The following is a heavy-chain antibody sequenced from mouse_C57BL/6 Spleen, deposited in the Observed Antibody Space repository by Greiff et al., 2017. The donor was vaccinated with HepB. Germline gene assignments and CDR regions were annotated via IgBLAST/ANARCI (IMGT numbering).Heavy chain of an antibody. J-gene: IGHJ2*01. V-gene: IGHV5-4*01. D-gene: IGHD2-2*01. CDR2: ISDGGSYT. CDR1: GFTFSSYA. Sequence: EVKVVESGGGLVKPGGSLKLSCAASGFTFSSYAMSWVRQTPEKRLEWVATISDGGSYTYYPDNVKGRFTISRDNAKNNLYLQMSHLKSEDTAMYYCARETEDGYDAYLDYWGQGTTLTVSS. CDR3: ARETEDGYDAYLDY.